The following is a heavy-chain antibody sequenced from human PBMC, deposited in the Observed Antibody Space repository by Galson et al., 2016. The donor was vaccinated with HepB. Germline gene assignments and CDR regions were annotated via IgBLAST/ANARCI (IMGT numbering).Heavy chain of an antibody. Sequence: SVKVSCKASGYTFTRNAVHWVHQAPGQRLEWMGWNNTANGNTNNSQKFQGRVTITRDTPASTAHLELSSLNSEDTAVYFCARGEYYDSSGRPGGLRAFDVWGQGTMVTVSS. D-gene: IGHD3-22*01. CDR2: NNTANGNT. CDR3: ARGEYYDSSGRPGGLRAFDV. CDR1: GYTFTRNA. J-gene: IGHJ3*01. V-gene: IGHV1-3*04.